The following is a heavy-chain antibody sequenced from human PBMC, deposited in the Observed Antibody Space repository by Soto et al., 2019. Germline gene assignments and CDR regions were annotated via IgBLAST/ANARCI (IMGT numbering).Heavy chain of an antibody. CDR3: AKDFGDIVVVVLAPYGMDV. CDR1: GFTFTNYA. CDR2: ISGSGEST. V-gene: IGHV3-23*01. Sequence: EVQLLESGGGLVQPGGSLRLSCAASGFTFTNYAMNWVRQAPGKGLEWVSVISGSGESTYYADSVKGRFTISRDNSKNTLYLQMNSLRAEDTAVYLCAKDFGDIVVVVLAPYGMDVWGLGTTVTVSS. D-gene: IGHD2-15*01. J-gene: IGHJ6*02.